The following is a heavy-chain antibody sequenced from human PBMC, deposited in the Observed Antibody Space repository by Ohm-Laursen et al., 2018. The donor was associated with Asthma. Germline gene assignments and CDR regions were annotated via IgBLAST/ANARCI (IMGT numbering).Heavy chain of an antibody. V-gene: IGHV4-4*03. CDR3: GAGTLQSWFDP. Sequence: PGTLSFTCAVSGGSISSSNWWSWVRQPPGKGLEWIGEIYHSGSTNYNPSHKSRVTISVDKSKNQFSLKLSSVTAADTAVDYCGAGTLQSWFDPWGQGTLATVSS. CDR1: GGSISSSNW. D-gene: IGHD1-14*01. J-gene: IGHJ5*02. CDR2: IYHSGST.